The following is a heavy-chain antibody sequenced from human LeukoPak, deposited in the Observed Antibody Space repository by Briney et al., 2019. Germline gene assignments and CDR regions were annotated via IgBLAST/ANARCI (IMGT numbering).Heavy chain of an antibody. J-gene: IGHJ4*02. D-gene: IGHD6-13*01. CDR1: GGSISSYY. CDR3: ARGSPQNY. V-gene: IGHV4-59*01. CDR2: IYYSGST. Sequence: SETLSLTCTVSGGSISSYYWSWFRQPPGKGLEWIGYIYYSGSTNYNPSLKSRVTISVDTSKNQFSLKLSSVTAADTAVYYCARGSPQNYWGQGTLVTVSS.